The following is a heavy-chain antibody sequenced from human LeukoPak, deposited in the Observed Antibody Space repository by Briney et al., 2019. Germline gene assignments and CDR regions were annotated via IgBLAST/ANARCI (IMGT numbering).Heavy chain of an antibody. CDR1: GGTSSSYA. CDR2: IIPIFGTA. D-gene: IGHD3-3*01. J-gene: IGHJ4*02. Sequence: ASVKVSCKASGGTSSSYAISWVRQAPGQGLEWMGGIIPIFGTANYAQKFQGRVTITADESTSTAYMELSSLRSEDTAVYYCARDGDFWSGYYLYYFDYWGQGTLVTVSS. CDR3: ARDGDFWSGYYLYYFDY. V-gene: IGHV1-69*13.